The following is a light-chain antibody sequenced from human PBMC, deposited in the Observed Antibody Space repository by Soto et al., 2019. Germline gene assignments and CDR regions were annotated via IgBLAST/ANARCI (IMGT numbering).Light chain of an antibody. CDR3: LQHNSYPRVT. V-gene: IGKV1D-17*01. CDR1: QGISNY. J-gene: IGKJ4*01. Sequence: NIQMTQSPSAMSASVGDRVTITCRARQGISNYLAWFQQKPGKVPKHLIYAASSLQSGVPSRFSGSGSGTEFPLTISSLQPEDFATYYCLQHNSYPRVTFGGGTKVEIK. CDR2: AAS.